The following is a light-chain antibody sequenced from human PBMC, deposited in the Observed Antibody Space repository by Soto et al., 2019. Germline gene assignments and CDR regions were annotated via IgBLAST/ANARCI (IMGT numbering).Light chain of an antibody. CDR1: SSDVGGYNY. CDR2: DVS. Sequence: QSVLTQPRSVSGSPGQSVNISCTGTSSDVGGYNYVSWYQQHPGKAPKLMIYDVSKRPSGVPDRFSGSKSGNTASLTISGLQAEDEADYYCCSYAGSYVFGTGTKVT. J-gene: IGLJ1*01. V-gene: IGLV2-11*01. CDR3: CSYAGSYV.